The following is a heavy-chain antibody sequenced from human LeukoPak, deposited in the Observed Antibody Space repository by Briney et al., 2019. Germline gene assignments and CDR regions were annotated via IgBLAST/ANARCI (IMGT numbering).Heavy chain of an antibody. V-gene: IGHV3-30-3*01. D-gene: IGHD2-2*01. CDR2: ISYDGSNK. Sequence: GGSLRLSCAASGFTFSSYWMSWVRQAPGKGLEWVAVISYDGSNKYYADSVKGRFTISRDNSKNTLYLQMNSLRAKDTAVYYCARETSIVVVPAATDYWGQGTLVTVSS. CDR3: ARETSIVVVPAATDY. J-gene: IGHJ4*02. CDR1: GFTFSSYW.